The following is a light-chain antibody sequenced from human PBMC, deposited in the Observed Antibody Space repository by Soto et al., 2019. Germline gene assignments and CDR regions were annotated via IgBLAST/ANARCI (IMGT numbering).Light chain of an antibody. CDR2: EGG. V-gene: IGLV2-23*03. CDR3: CSYAGSSTFVV. Sequence: QSALTQPASVSGSPGQSITISCTGTSSDVGSYNLVSWYQQHPGKAPKLMIYEGGKRPSGVSNRFSGSKSGNTASLTISGLQAEDEGGYYCCSYAGSSTFVVFGGGTELTVL. J-gene: IGLJ2*01. CDR1: SSDVGSYNL.